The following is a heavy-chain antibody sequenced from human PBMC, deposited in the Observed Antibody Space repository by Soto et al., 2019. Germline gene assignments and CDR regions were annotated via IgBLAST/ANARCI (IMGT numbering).Heavy chain of an antibody. CDR3: AREGVQHGSGPYYYYGMDV. V-gene: IGHV3-21*01. CDR1: GFTFSSYS. D-gene: IGHD3-10*01. Sequence: EVQLVESGGGLVKPGGSLRLSCAASGFTFSSYSMNWVRQAPGKGLEWVSSISSSSSYIYYADSVKGRFTISRDNAKNPLHRQMTSLRADDTAVYYCAREGVQHGSGPYYYYGMDVWGQGTTVTVSS. J-gene: IGHJ6*02. CDR2: ISSSSSYI.